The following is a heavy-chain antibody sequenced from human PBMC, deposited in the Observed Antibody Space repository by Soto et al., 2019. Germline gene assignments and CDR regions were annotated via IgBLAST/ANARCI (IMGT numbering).Heavy chain of an antibody. D-gene: IGHD3-10*01. CDR2: ISGSGGST. CDR1: GFTFSSYA. Sequence: LRLSCAASGFTFSSYAMSWVRQAPGKGLEWVSAISGSGGSTYYADSVKGRFTISRDNSKNTLYLQMNSLRAEDTAVYYCAKQITMVRGVIISPYYYYGMDVWGQGTTVTVSS. J-gene: IGHJ6*02. V-gene: IGHV3-23*01. CDR3: AKQITMVRGVIISPYYYYGMDV.